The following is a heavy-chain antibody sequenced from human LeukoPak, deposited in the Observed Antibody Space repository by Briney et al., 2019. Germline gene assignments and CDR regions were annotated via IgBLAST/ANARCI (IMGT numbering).Heavy chain of an antibody. CDR2: ISYSGST. J-gene: IGHJ3*02. CDR1: GGSISNYY. CDR3: ARAYYFDSSGYDDAFDI. Sequence: SETLSLTCTISGGSISNYYWTWIRQPPGKGLEWIGFISYSGSTSYNPSLKSRVTISLDTSKNQSSLKLSSVTAADTAVYYCARAYYFDSSGYDDAFDIWGQGTMVTVSS. D-gene: IGHD3-22*01. V-gene: IGHV4-59*01.